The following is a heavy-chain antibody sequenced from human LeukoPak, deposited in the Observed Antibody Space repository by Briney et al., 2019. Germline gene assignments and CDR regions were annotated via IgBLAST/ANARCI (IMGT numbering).Heavy chain of an antibody. J-gene: IGHJ3*02. V-gene: IGHV5-10-1*01. CDR3: AREEDSSGWYFDI. D-gene: IGHD6-19*01. CDR2: IDPSDSYT. Sequence: PGEFLKISCKGSGYSFTSYWISWVRQMPGKGLEWMGRIDPSDSYTNYSPSFQGHVTISADKSISTAYLQWSSLKASDTAMYYCAREEDSSGWYFDIWGQGTMVTVSS. CDR1: GYSFTSYW.